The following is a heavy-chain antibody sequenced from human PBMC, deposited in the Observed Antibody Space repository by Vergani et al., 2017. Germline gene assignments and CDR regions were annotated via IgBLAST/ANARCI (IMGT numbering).Heavy chain of an antibody. CDR3: ARETVGELSTDY. D-gene: IGHD3-10*01. Sequence: EVQLVESGGGLVQPGRSLRLSCAASGFTFDDYAMHWVRQAPGKGLEWVSGISWNSGSIGYADSVKGRFTISRDNAKNSLYLQMNSLRAEDTAVYYCARETVGELSTDYWGQGTLVTVSS. CDR2: ISWNSGSI. CDR1: GFTFDDYA. V-gene: IGHV3-9*01. J-gene: IGHJ4*02.